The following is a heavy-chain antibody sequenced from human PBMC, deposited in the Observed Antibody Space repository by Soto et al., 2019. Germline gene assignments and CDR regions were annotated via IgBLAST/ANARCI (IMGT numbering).Heavy chain of an antibody. CDR3: AKDRGGSSGWSFHFDY. CDR1: GFTFSSYA. CDR2: ISGSGGST. J-gene: IGHJ4*02. Sequence: VGSLRLSCAASGFTFSSYAMSWVRQAPGKGLEWVSAISGSGGSTYYADSVKGRFTISRDNSKNTLYLQMNSLRAEDTAVYYCAKDRGGSSGWSFHFDYWGQGTLVTVSS. V-gene: IGHV3-23*01. D-gene: IGHD6-19*01.